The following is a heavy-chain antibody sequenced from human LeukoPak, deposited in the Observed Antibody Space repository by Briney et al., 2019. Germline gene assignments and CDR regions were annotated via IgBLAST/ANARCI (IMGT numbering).Heavy chain of an antibody. CDR3: ARGRPTGASRVFVVQ. Sequence: GSLKLFCATSGFTLGGFYITGVRQAPGEGLEWGPSMSSGSTYIYYADSVRGRFTISRDNAKNSLYLLMNSLRVDDTAVYYCARGRPTGASRVFVVQWGQGTLVTVSS. CDR2: MSSGSTYI. V-gene: IGHV3-21*06. CDR1: GFTLGGFY. J-gene: IGHJ4*02. D-gene: IGHD2-15*01.